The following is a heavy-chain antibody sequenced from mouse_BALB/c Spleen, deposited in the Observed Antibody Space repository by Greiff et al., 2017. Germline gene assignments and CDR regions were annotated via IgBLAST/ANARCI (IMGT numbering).Heavy chain of an antibody. CDR1: GFTFSSYG. CDR3: ARAGYFDY. Sequence: EVKLQESGGDLVKPGGSLKLSCAASGFTFSSYGMSWVRQTPDKRLELVATINSNGGSTYYPDSVKGRFTISRDNAKNTLYLQMSSLKSEDTAMYYCARAGYFDYWGQGTTLTVSS. CDR2: INSNGGST. V-gene: IGHV5-6-3*01. J-gene: IGHJ2*01.